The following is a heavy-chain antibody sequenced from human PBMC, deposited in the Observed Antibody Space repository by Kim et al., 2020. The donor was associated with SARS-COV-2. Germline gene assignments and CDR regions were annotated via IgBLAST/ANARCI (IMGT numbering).Heavy chain of an antibody. D-gene: IGHD3-22*01. CDR3: ARWAVAVNYYDSSGYHYCYYRDV. V-gene: IGHV3-48*03. CDR2: ISSSGSTI. CDR1: GFTFSSYE. Sequence: GGSLRLSCAASGFTFSSYEMNWVRQAPGKGLEWVSYISSSGSTIYYADSVKGRFTLSRDNAKNSLYLQMNSLRAEDTAVYYCARWAVAVNYYDSSGYHYCYYRDVWGKGTTVPVSS. J-gene: IGHJ6*03.